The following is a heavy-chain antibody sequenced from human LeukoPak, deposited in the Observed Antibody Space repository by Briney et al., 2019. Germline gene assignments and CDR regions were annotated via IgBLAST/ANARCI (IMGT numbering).Heavy chain of an antibody. V-gene: IGHV4-59*01. CDR3: ARSRSVVVTAMFWFDP. J-gene: IGHJ5*02. CDR1: GFTFSSYW. Sequence: GSLRLSCAASGFTFSSYWMHWVRQAPGKGLEWIGYIYYSGSTNYNPSLKSRVTISVDTSKNQFSLKLSSVTAADTAVYYCARSRSVVVTAMFWFDPWGQGTLVTVSS. D-gene: IGHD2-21*02. CDR2: IYYSGST.